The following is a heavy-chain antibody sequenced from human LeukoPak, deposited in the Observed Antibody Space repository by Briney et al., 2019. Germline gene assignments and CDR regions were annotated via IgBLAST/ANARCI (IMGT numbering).Heavy chain of an antibody. CDR1: GYTFTSYG. J-gene: IGHJ4*02. Sequence: GASVKVSCKASGYTFTSYGISWVRQAPEQGLEWMGWISAYNGNTNYAQKLQGRVTMTTDTSTSTACMELRSLRSDDTAVYYCARASWQWLDAGDFDYWGQGTLVTVSS. CDR2: ISAYNGNT. V-gene: IGHV1-18*01. CDR3: ARASWQWLDAGDFDY. D-gene: IGHD6-19*01.